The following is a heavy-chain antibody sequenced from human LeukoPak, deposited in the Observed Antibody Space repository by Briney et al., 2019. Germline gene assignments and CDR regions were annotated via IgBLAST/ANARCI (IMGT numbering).Heavy chain of an antibody. V-gene: IGHV3-21*01. Sequence: PGGSLRLSCAASGFTFSSYSMNWVRQAPGKGLEWVSSISSSSSYIYYADSVKGRFTISRDNSKNTLYLQMNSLRAEDTAVYYCAKDGGYSYGYGRLDYWGQGTLVTVSS. CDR1: GFTFSSYS. D-gene: IGHD5-18*01. CDR2: ISSSSSYI. J-gene: IGHJ4*02. CDR3: AKDGGYSYGYGRLDY.